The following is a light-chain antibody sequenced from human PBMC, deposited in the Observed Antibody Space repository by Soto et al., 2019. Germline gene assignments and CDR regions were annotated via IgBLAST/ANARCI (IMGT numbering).Light chain of an antibody. CDR3: LQDDTYPLT. J-gene: IGKJ5*01. CDR2: AAS. V-gene: IGKV1-6*02. CDR1: QDIRND. Sequence: AIQVTQSPSSLSSSFLDRFTITFRASQDIRNDLGWYQQKPVKAPKLLIYAASTLQSGVPSRFSGSGSGTDFTLTISSLQPEDSATYYCLQDDTYPLTFGQGTRLEIK.